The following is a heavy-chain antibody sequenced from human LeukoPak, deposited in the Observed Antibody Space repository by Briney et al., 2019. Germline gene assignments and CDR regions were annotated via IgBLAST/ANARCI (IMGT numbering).Heavy chain of an antibody. CDR1: GFTFSSYA. CDR2: ISYDGSNK. Sequence: PGGSLRLSCAASGFTFSSYAMHWVRQAPGKGLEWVAVISYDGSNKYYADSVKGRFTISRDNSKNTLYLQMNGLRAEDTAVYYCARDLGLYYFDYWGQGTLVTVSS. V-gene: IGHV3-30*04. CDR3: ARDLGLYYFDY. J-gene: IGHJ4*02.